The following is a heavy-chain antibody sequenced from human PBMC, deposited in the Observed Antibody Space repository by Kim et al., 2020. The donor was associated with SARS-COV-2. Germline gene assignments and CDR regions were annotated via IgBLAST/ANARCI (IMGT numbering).Heavy chain of an antibody. CDR2: IYYSGST. V-gene: IGHV4-39*01. CDR1: GGSISSSSYY. CDR3: ATESITMVRGVIGDYYGMDV. Sequence: SETLSLTCTVSGGSISSSSYYWGWIRQPPGKGLEWIGSIYYSGSTYYNPSLKSRVTISVDTSKNQFSLKLSSVTAADTAVYYCATESITMVRGVIGDYYGMDVWGQGTTVTVSS. D-gene: IGHD3-10*01. J-gene: IGHJ6*02.